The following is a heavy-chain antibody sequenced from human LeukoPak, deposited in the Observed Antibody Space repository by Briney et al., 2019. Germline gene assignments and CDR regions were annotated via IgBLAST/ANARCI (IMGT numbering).Heavy chain of an antibody. D-gene: IGHD7-27*01. CDR1: GFTFSSYA. V-gene: IGHV3-30*04. CDR2: ISYDGSNK. J-gene: IGHJ4*02. CDR3: AKDHPDWGSSFQY. Sequence: PGGSLRLSCAASGFTFSSYAMHWVRQAPGKGLEWVAVISYDGSNKYYADSVKGRFTISRDNSKNTLYLQMNSLRDEDTAVYYCAKDHPDWGSSFQYWGQGTLVTVSS.